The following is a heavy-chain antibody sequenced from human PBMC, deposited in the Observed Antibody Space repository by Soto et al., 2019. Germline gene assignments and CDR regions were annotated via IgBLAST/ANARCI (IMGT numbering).Heavy chain of an antibody. CDR2: IIPIFGTA. Sequence: QVQLVQSGAEVKKPGSSVKVSCKASGGTFSSYAISWVRQAPGQGLEWLGGIIPIFGTANYSKKFQGRVTNNADEPTSTSYMELSSLRSEDTAVYYCAREREGAIHYWGQGNLVTVSS. CDR1: GGTFSSYA. V-gene: IGHV1-69*01. J-gene: IGHJ4*02. CDR3: AREREGAIHY. D-gene: IGHD1-26*01.